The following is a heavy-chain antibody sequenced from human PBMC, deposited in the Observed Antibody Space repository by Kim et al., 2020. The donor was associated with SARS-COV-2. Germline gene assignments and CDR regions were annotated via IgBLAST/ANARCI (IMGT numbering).Heavy chain of an antibody. CDR2: IYPSDSDT. CDR1: GYSFTSYW. V-gene: IGHV5-51*01. CDR3: ARLDPHYDILTGYYKEGEFVY. J-gene: IGHJ4*02. Sequence: GESLKISCKGSGYSFTSYWIGWVRQMPGKGLEWMGIIYPSDSDTRYSPSFQGQGAISADKSISTAYLQWSSLKASDTAMYYCARLDPHYDILTGYYKEGEFVYWGQGTLITVSS. D-gene: IGHD3-9*01.